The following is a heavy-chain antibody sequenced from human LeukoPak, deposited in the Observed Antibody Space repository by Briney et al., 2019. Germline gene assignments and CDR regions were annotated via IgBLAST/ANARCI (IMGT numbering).Heavy chain of an antibody. CDR2: ISSSGSTI. CDR1: GFTFSDYY. J-gene: IGHJ4*02. V-gene: IGHV3-11*01. CDR3: ARDLRWLQPFDY. D-gene: IGHD5-24*01. Sequence: GGSLRPSCAASGFTFSDYYMSWIRQAPGKGLEWVSYISSSGSTIYYADSVKGRFTISRDNAKNSLYLQMNSLRAEDTAVYYCARDLRWLQPFDYWGQGTLVTVSS.